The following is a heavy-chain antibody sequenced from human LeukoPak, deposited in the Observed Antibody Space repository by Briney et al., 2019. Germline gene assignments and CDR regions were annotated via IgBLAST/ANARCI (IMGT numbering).Heavy chain of an antibody. V-gene: IGHV3-23*01. CDR2: ISSSGGST. Sequence: GGSLRLSCAASGFTFSSYAMSWVRQAPGEGLEWVSAISSSGGSTYYADSVKGRFTISRDNSKNTLYLQMNSLRAADTAVYYCAKEDWNDGLLYYYYGMDVWGQGTTVTVSS. J-gene: IGHJ6*02. CDR3: AKEDWNDGLLYYYYGMDV. CDR1: GFTFSSYA. D-gene: IGHD1-1*01.